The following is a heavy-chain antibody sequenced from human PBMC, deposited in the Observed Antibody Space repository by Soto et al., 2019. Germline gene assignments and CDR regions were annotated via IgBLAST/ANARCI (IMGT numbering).Heavy chain of an antibody. J-gene: IGHJ6*02. Sequence: GESLNISGTGSGYSFTSYFMSWVRQLPGKGLEWMGRIDPSDSYTNYSPSFQGHVTISADKSISTAYLQWSSLKASDTAMYYCARHNGDIVVVVAATGMDVWGQGTTVTVSS. CDR2: IDPSDSYT. CDR1: GYSFTSYF. D-gene: IGHD2-15*01. CDR3: ARHNGDIVVVVAATGMDV. V-gene: IGHV5-10-1*01.